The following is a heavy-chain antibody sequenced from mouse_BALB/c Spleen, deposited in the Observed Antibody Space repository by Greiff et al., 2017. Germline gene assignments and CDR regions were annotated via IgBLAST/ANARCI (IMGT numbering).Heavy chain of an antibody. V-gene: IGHV1S56*01. Sequence: QVQLQQSGAELVKPGASVKLSCTASGFNIKDTYIHWVKQRPGQGLEWIGWIYPGNVNTKYNEKFKGKATLTADKSSSTAYMQLSSLTSEDSAVYFCARYGGANWVFDYWGQGTTLTVSS. CDR2: IYPGNVNT. J-gene: IGHJ2*01. D-gene: IGHD4-1*01. CDR1: GFNIKDTY. CDR3: ARYGGANWVFDY.